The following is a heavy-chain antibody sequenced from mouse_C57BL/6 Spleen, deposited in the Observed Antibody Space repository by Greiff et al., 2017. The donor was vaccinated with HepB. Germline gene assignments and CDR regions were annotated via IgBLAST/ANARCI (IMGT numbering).Heavy chain of an antibody. CDR1: GYAFTNYL. Sequence: QVQLQQSGAELVRPGTSVKVSCKASGYAFTNYLIEWVKQRPGQGLEWIGVINPGSGGTNYNEKFKGKDTLTADKSSSTADMQRSSLTSEDSAVYFCARGRDYFDYWGQGTTLTVSS. CDR3: ARGRDYFDY. V-gene: IGHV1-54*01. J-gene: IGHJ2*01. CDR2: INPGSGGT.